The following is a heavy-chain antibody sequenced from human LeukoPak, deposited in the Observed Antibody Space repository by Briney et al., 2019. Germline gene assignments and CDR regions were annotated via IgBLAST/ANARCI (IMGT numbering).Heavy chain of an antibody. D-gene: IGHD5-18*01. CDR1: GFTFSSYA. V-gene: IGHV3-30*04. Sequence: GGSLRLSCAASGFTFSSYAMSWVRQAPGKGLEWVTVISYDGSNRYYADSVKGRFTISRDNSKNTVYVQMNSLRAEDTAVYFCARGRNVDTSMVNDYWGQGTLVTVSS. J-gene: IGHJ4*02. CDR3: ARGRNVDTSMVNDY. CDR2: ISYDGSNR.